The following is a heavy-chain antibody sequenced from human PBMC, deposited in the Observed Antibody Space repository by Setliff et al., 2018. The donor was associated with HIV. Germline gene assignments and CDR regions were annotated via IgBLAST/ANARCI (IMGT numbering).Heavy chain of an antibody. CDR3: AKDDYGDYGSSYYFGMDV. D-gene: IGHD4-17*01. Sequence: SVKVSCQASGGSFSSFGINLVRQAPGQGLEWMGGVIPMYITVNYAQKFQGRVTITTDESTSTAYMELSGLRSEDTAVYYCAKDDYGDYGSSYYFGMDVWGQGTTVTVSS. CDR1: GGSFSSFG. CDR2: VIPMYITV. V-gene: IGHV1-69*05. J-gene: IGHJ6*02.